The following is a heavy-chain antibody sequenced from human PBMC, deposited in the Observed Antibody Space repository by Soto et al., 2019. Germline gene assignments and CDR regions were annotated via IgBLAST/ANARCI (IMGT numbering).Heavy chain of an antibody. V-gene: IGHV3-30*18. CDR2: ISYDGSNK. D-gene: IGHD6-6*01. CDR1: GLTFSSYG. Sequence: VHLLESGGGLVQPGGSLRLSCTASGLTFSSYGMHWVRQAPGKGLEWVAVISYDGSNKYYADSVKGRFTISRDNSKNTLYLQMNSLRAEDTAVYYCAKESNGMDVWGQGTTVTVSS. J-gene: IGHJ6*02. CDR3: AKESNGMDV.